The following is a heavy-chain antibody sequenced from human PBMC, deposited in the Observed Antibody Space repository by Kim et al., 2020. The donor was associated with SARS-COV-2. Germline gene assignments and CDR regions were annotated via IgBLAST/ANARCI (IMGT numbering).Heavy chain of an antibody. CDR3: AKGPFGYCSGGSCYSVDY. J-gene: IGHJ4*02. V-gene: IGHV3-30*02. D-gene: IGHD2-15*01. Sequence: KGRLTIARDNSKNTLYLQMNSLRAEDTAVYDCAKGPFGYCSGGSCYSVDYWGQGTLVTVSS.